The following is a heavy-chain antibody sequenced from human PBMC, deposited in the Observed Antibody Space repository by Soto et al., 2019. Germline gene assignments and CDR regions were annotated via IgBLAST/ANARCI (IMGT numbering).Heavy chain of an antibody. J-gene: IGHJ3*01. D-gene: IGHD1-1*01. CDR1: GFSFNTSI. V-gene: IGHV3-21*02. Sequence: EVLLVESGGGLVKPGGSLRLSCVASGFSFNTSIMHWVRQAPGKGLEWIATISSTSSNIYYAGSVKGRFSISRDNPKNSLFLQMNSLRADDMAVYYCARGIASTSLVTFDVWGQGTMVTVS. CDR2: ISSTSSNI. CDR3: ARGIASTSLVTFDV.